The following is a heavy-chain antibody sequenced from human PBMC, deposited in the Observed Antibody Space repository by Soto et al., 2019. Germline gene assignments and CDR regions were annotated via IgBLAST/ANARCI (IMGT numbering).Heavy chain of an antibody. CDR2: ISYDGSNK. CDR1: GFCLIGDA. Sequence: GXAVKLAWPGSGFCLIGDAMDWVRRAPGKGLEWVAVISYDGSNKYYADSVKGRFTISRDNSKNTLYLQMNSLRAEDTAVYYCHIVVVPAAMGAFDIWGQGTMVTVSS. CDR3: HIVVVPAAMGAFDI. J-gene: IGHJ3*02. D-gene: IGHD2-2*01. V-gene: IGHV3-30-3*01.